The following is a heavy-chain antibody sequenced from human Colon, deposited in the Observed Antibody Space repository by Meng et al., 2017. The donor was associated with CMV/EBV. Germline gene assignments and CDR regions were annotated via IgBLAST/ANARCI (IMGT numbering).Heavy chain of an antibody. J-gene: IGHJ4*02. CDR1: NGSISNSY. CDR2: MYQGGST. CDR3: ARDGVRGVRPY. Sequence: SETLSLTCTVSNGSISNSYCSWIRQSPGKGLEWIGHMYQGGSTKYNPSLESRITMSVDTSKNQFSLRLSSVTAEDTAFYYCARDGVRGVRPYWGQGTLVTVSS. D-gene: IGHD3-10*01. V-gene: IGHV4-59*01.